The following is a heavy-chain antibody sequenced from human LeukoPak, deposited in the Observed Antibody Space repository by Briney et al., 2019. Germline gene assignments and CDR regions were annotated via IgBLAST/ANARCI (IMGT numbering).Heavy chain of an antibody. Sequence: ASVKVSCKASGYTFTSYDINWVRQATGQGLEWMGWMNPNSGNTGYAQKFQGRVTMTRNTSISTAYMELSSLRSEDTAVYYCARVITMVRGDPALNWFDPWGQGTLVTVSS. CDR1: GYTFTSYD. J-gene: IGHJ5*02. CDR2: MNPNSGNT. CDR3: ARVITMVRGDPALNWFDP. V-gene: IGHV1-8*01. D-gene: IGHD3-10*01.